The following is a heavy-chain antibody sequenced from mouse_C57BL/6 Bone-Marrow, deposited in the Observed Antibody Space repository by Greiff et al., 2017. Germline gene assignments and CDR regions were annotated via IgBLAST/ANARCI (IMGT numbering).Heavy chain of an antibody. CDR1: GFTFSSYA. D-gene: IGHD4-1*01. CDR2: ISDGGSYT. Sequence: EVQVVESGGGLVKPGGSLKLSCAASGFTFSSYAMSWVRQTPEKRLEWVATISDGGSYTYYPDNVKGRFTISRDNAKNNLYLQMSHLKSEDTAMYYCARKGNWDAWFAYWGQGTLVTVSA. V-gene: IGHV5-4*01. J-gene: IGHJ3*01. CDR3: ARKGNWDAWFAY.